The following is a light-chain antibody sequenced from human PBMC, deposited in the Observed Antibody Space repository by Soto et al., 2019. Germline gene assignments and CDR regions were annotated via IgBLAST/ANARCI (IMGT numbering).Light chain of an antibody. J-gene: IGKJ1*01. CDR1: QSVRNNY. Sequence: EIVLTQSPGTLSLSPGERATLSCRASQSVRNNYLAWYQQRPGQAPRLLIYAASSRATGIPDRFSGSGSGTDFTLTISRLEPEDFAMYYCQQYGTSPRTFGQGTKVEIK. CDR3: QQYGTSPRT. CDR2: AAS. V-gene: IGKV3-20*01.